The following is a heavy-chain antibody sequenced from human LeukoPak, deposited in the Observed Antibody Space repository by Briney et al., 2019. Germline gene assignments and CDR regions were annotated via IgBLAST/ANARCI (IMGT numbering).Heavy chain of an antibody. V-gene: IGHV3-48*03. J-gene: IGHJ2*01. CDR1: GFTFSSYE. CDR2: ISNSGSTI. Sequence: GGSLRLSCAASGFTFSSYEMHWVRQAPGKGLEWVSYISNSGSTIYYADSVKGRFTISRDNAKNSLYLQMNSLRAEDTAVYYCARRLTQSRYFDLWGRGTLVTVSS. D-gene: IGHD6-19*01. CDR3: ARRLTQSRYFDL.